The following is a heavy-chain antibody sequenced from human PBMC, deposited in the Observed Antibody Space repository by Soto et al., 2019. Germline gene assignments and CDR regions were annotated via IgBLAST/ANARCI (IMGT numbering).Heavy chain of an antibody. D-gene: IGHD3-16*02. CDR3: AKYNYVWGSYRYPFDAFDI. J-gene: IGHJ3*02. Sequence: PGGSLRLSCAASGFTFSSYAMSWVRQAPGKGLEWVSAISGSGGSTYYADSVKGRFTISRDNSKNTLYLQMNSLRAEDTAVYYCAKYNYVWGSYRYPFDAFDIWGQGTMVTVS. CDR2: ISGSGGST. V-gene: IGHV3-23*01. CDR1: GFTFSSYA.